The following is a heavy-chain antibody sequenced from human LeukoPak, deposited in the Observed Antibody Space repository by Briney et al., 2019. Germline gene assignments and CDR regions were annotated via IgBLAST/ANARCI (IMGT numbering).Heavy chain of an antibody. D-gene: IGHD3-10*02. V-gene: IGHV3-7*01. CDR3: AELGITMIGGV. J-gene: IGHJ6*04. CDR1: GFTFSNYW. CDR2: IKEDGSEK. Sequence: GGSLRLSCAASGFTFSNYWMSWVRQAPGKGLEWVANIKEDGSEKKYVDSVKGRFTISRDNAKNSLYLQMNSLRAEDTAVYYCAELGITMIGGVWGKGTTVTISS.